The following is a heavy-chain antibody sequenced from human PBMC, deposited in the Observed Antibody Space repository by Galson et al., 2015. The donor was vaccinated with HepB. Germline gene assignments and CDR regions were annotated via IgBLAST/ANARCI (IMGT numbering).Heavy chain of an antibody. V-gene: IGHV1-2*02. CDR1: GYTFTGYY. CDR2: INPTSGGT. Sequence: SVKVSCKASGYTFTGYYMHWVRQAPGQGLEWMGWINPTSGGTNYAQKFQGRVTLTRDTSINTASMELSRLRSDDTAVYYCAKEASRSSPFDCWGQGTLVTVSS. D-gene: IGHD6-6*01. J-gene: IGHJ4*02. CDR3: AKEASRSSPFDC.